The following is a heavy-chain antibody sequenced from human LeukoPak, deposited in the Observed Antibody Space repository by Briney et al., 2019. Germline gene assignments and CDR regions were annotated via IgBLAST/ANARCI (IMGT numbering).Heavy chain of an antibody. CDR1: GYTFTSYA. J-gene: IGHJ5*02. CDR3: ARDQSQTGTTLLNWFDP. Sequence: GASVKVSCKASGYTFTSYAMNWVRQAPGQGLEWMGWINTNTGNPTYAQGFTGRFAFSLDTSVSTAYLQISSLKAEDTAVYYCARDQSQTGTTLLNWFDPWGQGTLVTVSS. CDR2: INTNTGNP. V-gene: IGHV7-4-1*02. D-gene: IGHD1-7*01.